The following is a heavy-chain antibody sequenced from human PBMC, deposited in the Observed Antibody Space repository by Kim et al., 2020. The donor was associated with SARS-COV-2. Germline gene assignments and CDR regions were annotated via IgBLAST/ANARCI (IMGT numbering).Heavy chain of an antibody. J-gene: IGHJ4*02. V-gene: IGHV3-15*01. Sequence: EYAEPVKCRLTISRDDSKHTLYLQMNSLKTEDTAVYYCTTDPIAVAGNDYWGQGTLVTVSS. CDR3: TTDPIAVAGNDY. D-gene: IGHD6-19*01.